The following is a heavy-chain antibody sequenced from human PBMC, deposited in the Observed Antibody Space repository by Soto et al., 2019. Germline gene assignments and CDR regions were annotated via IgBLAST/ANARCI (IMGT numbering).Heavy chain of an antibody. V-gene: IGHV4-39*02. D-gene: IGHD3-10*01. Sequence: SDTQPHTCTVCGIVISSSSYYLSRIRQPPGKGLEWIGSIYYSGSTYYNPSLKSRVTISVDTSKNQFSLKLSSVTAAYTAVYYCARDPFTLVRGVIPYLDYWGQGTPVTVSS. CDR1: GIVISSSSYY. CDR3: ARDPFTLVRGVIPYLDY. CDR2: IYYSGST. J-gene: IGHJ4*02.